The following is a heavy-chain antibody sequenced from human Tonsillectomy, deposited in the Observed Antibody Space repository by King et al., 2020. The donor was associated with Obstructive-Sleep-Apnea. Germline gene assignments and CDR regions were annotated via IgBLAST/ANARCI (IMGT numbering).Heavy chain of an antibody. CDR3: SRQKGMQLWTNPTGPSDF. CDR2: IRSKTYGGTT. D-gene: IGHD3/OR15-3a*01. Sequence: VQLVESGGGLVQPGRSLRLSCSASGFSFGDYVVSWFRQAPGKGLEWVGFIRSKTYGGTTENAASVKGRFNISRDDSKSIAYLQMNSLKTEDTAVYYCSRQKGMQLWTNPTGPSDFWGQGTLVTVSS. CDR1: GFSFGDYV. V-gene: IGHV3-49*03. J-gene: IGHJ4*02.